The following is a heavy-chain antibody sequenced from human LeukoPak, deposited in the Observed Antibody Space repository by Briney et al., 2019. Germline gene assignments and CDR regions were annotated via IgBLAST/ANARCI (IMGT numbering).Heavy chain of an antibody. CDR2: ISAYNGNT. Sequence: GASVKVTCKASGYTYPSQNISGLRQAPGQGLDRMGWISAYNGNTNYAQKLQGRVTMTTDTSTSTAYMELRSLRSDDTAVYYCASSVGTLLGAFDIWGQGTMVTVSS. CDR1: GYTYPSQN. J-gene: IGHJ3*02. V-gene: IGHV1-18*01. CDR3: ASSVGTLLGAFDI. D-gene: IGHD1-1*01.